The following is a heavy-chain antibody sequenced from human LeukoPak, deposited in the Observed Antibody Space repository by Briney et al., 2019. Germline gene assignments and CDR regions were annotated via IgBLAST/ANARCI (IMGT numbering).Heavy chain of an antibody. Sequence: LGGSLRLSCAASGFTFSSYGMSWVRQAPGKGLEWVSAIIGGGGSTYYADSVKGRFTISRDNSKNTLYLQMNSLRAEDTAVYYCAKSGGPQNYDYYYYMDVWGKGTTVTISS. D-gene: IGHD3-10*01. CDR1: GFTFSSYG. V-gene: IGHV3-23*01. J-gene: IGHJ6*03. CDR2: IIGGGGST. CDR3: AKSGGPQNYDYYYYMDV.